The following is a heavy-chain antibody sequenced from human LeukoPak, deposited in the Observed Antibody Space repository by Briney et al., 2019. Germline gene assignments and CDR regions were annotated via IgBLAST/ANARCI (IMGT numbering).Heavy chain of an antibody. V-gene: IGHV1-18*01. CDR1: GYTFTSYG. D-gene: IGHD2-2*01. Sequence: GASVKVSCKASGYTFTSYGISWVRQAPGQGLEWMGWISAYNGNTNYAQKLQGRVTMTTDTSTSTAYMELSSLRSEDTAVYYCARANQIVVVPAASYMDVWGKGTTVTVSS. CDR2: ISAYNGNT. CDR3: ARANQIVVVPAASYMDV. J-gene: IGHJ6*03.